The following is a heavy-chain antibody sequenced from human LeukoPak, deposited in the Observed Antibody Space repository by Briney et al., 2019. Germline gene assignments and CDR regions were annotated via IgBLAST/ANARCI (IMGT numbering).Heavy chain of an antibody. V-gene: IGHV4-39*01. CDR2: IYYSGST. CDR3: ARHFEEAAVTAIGY. CDR1: GGSISSSSYY. D-gene: IGHD2-21*02. Sequence: SETLSLTCTVSGGSISSSSYYWGWIRQPPGKGLEWIGSIYYSGSTYYNPSLKSRVTISVDTSKNQFSLKLSSVTAADTAVYYCARHFEEAAVTAIGYWGQGTLVTVSS. J-gene: IGHJ4*02.